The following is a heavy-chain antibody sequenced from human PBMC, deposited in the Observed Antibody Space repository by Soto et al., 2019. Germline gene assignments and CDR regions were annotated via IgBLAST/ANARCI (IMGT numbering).Heavy chain of an antibody. D-gene: IGHD2-15*01. Sequence: SETLSLTCAVSGASISSDNRWTWVRQPPGEGLEWIGEISQSGTTKYNPSLASRVTISADKSKNQFSLRLTSMTAADTAVYYCAKKVPAALRLYYFFGLDAWGQGTTVTVSS. J-gene: IGHJ6*02. CDR1: GASISSDNR. CDR2: ISQSGTT. CDR3: AKKVPAALRLYYFFGLDA. V-gene: IGHV4-4*02.